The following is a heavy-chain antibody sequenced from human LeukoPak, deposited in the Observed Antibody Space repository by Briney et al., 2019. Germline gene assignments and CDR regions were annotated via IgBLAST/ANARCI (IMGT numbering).Heavy chain of an antibody. CDR3: ARAGPDYDFWSGYSAKDAFDI. CDR1: GYTFTSYG. D-gene: IGHD3-3*01. CDR2: ISAYNGNT. Sequence: ASVKVSCKASGYTFTSYGISWVRQAPGQGLEWMGWISAYNGNTNYAQKLQGRVTMTTDTSTSTAYMELRSLRSDDTAVYYCARAGPDYDFWSGYSAKDAFDIWGQGTMVTVSS. V-gene: IGHV1-18*01. J-gene: IGHJ3*02.